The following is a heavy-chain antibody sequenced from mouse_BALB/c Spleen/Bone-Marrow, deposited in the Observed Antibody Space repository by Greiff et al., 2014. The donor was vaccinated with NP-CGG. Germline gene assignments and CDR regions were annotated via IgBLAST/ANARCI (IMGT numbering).Heavy chain of an antibody. CDR2: INPSNGGT. CDR3: TRTHYYGSRYYYAMDY. V-gene: IGHV1S81*02. CDR1: GYTFTSYY. D-gene: IGHD1-1*01. Sequence: VQLQQSGAEPVKPGASVKLSCKASGYTFTSYYMYWVKQRPGQGLEWIGGINPSNGGTNFNEKFKSKATLTVDKSSSTAYMQLSSLTSEDSAVYYCTRTHYYGSRYYYAMDYWGQGTSVTVSS. J-gene: IGHJ4*01.